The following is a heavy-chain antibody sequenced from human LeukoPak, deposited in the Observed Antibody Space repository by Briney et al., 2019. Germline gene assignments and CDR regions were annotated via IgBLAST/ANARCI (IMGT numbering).Heavy chain of an antibody. D-gene: IGHD2-8*01. CDR2: IYYSGST. V-gene: IGHV4-30-4*08. Sequence: SQTLSLTCTVSGGSISSGDYYWSWIRQPPGKGLEWIGYIYYSGSTYYNPSLKSRVTISVDTSKNQFSLKLSSVTAADTAVHYCARAWNGVDAFDIWGQGTMVTVSS. J-gene: IGHJ3*02. CDR3: ARAWNGVDAFDI. CDR1: GGSISSGDYY.